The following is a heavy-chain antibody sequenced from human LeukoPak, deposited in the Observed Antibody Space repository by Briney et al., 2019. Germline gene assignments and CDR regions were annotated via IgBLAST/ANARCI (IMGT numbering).Heavy chain of an antibody. Sequence: GSLRLSCAASGFIFSSYSMSWVRQAPGRGLEWVSVITGSGGNTYYADSVKGRFTISKDDSKNTVYLQMSSLRVDDTAVYYCAKAASSSWPSYYYGMDVWGQGTTVTVSS. V-gene: IGHV3-23*01. CDR2: ITGSGGNT. CDR3: AKAASSSWPSYYYGMDV. D-gene: IGHD6-13*01. CDR1: GFIFSSYS. J-gene: IGHJ6*02.